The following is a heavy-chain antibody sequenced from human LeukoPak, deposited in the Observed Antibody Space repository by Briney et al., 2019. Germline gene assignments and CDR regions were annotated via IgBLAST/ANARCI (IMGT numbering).Heavy chain of an antibody. CDR1: GGSISRGSYY. V-gene: IGHV4-61*02. CDR2: IYTSGIT. J-gene: IGHJ6*03. D-gene: IGHD3-16*01. CDR3: AREGNPRAGGASWAGAVGYYYYYMDV. Sequence: SETLSLTCTVSGGSISRGSYYGRWIRKPAGKGLEWFGRIYTSGITNYNPSPKRQVTISVDAPKIQSTLKLSSLTPAGTAGYYCAREGNPRAGGASWAGAVGYYYYYMDVWGKGTTVTVSS.